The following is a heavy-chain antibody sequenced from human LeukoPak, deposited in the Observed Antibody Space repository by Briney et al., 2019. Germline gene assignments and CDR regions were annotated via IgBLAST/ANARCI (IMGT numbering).Heavy chain of an antibody. CDR2: IGGGGGST. J-gene: IGHJ4*02. CDR3: AKDMHCSGGPCFSTD. Sequence: PGGSLRLSCAASGFTFTNYAMNWVRQAPGKGLEWVSAIGGGGGSTYYADSVKGRLTVSSDNSKNTLYLRMDSLRVEDTAVYYCAKDMHCSGGPCFSTDWGQGTLVTVSS. V-gene: IGHV3-23*01. CDR1: GFTFTNYA. D-gene: IGHD2-15*01.